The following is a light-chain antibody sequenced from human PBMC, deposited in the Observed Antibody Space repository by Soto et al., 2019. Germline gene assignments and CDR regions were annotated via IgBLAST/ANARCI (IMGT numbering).Light chain of an antibody. V-gene: IGKV4-1*01. CDR1: QSLLYSSNNKNY. CDR2: WAS. CDR3: QQYFITPHT. J-gene: IGKJ1*01. Sequence: DIVMTQSPDSLAVSLGERATINCKSSQSLLYSSNNKNYLAWYQQKPGQPPQLLIYWASTRESGVPDRFSGSGSGTDFPLTISSLQAEDVAVYYCQQYFITPHTFGQGTKVEIK.